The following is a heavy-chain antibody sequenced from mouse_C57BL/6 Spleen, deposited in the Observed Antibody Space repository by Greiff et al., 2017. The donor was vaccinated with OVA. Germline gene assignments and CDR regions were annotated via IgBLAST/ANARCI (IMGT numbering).Heavy chain of an antibody. CDR3: ARLYDGYIYAMDY. V-gene: IGHV5-17*01. Sequence: EVKLMESGGGLVKPGGSLKLSCAASGFTFSDYGMHWVRQAPEKGLEWVAYISSGSSTIYYADTVKGRFTIARDNAKNTLFLQMTSLRSEETAMYYCARLYDGYIYAMDYWGQGTSVTVSS. CDR1: GFTFSDYG. J-gene: IGHJ4*01. CDR2: ISSGSSTI. D-gene: IGHD2-3*01.